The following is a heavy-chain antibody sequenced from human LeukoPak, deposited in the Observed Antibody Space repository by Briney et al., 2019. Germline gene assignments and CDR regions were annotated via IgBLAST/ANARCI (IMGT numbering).Heavy chain of an antibody. D-gene: IGHD5-24*01. J-gene: IGHJ4*02. V-gene: IGHV3-21*01. CDR2: ITSSSSHV. CDR3: ARAEMTTITYPDY. CDR1: GFTFSTYS. Sequence: GGSLRLSCAASGFTFSTYSMNWVRQAPGTGLEWVSSITSSSSHVYYADSVKGRFTISRDNAKNSLYLQMNSLRAEDTAVYYCARAEMTTITYPDYWGQGTPVTVSS.